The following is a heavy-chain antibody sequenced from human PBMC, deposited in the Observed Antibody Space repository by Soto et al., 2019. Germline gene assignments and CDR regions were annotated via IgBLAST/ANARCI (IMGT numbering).Heavy chain of an antibody. CDR3: ARAGSGSHYDAFDI. Sequence: QVQLVESGGGVVQPGRSLRLSCAASGFTFSSYTMHWVRQAPGKGLEWVAVISYDGSNKYYADSVKGRFTISRDNSKNTLYLQMNSLRAEDTVVYYCARAGSGSHYDAFDIWGQGTMVTVSS. CDR2: ISYDGSNK. D-gene: IGHD6-19*01. V-gene: IGHV3-30-3*01. J-gene: IGHJ3*02. CDR1: GFTFSSYT.